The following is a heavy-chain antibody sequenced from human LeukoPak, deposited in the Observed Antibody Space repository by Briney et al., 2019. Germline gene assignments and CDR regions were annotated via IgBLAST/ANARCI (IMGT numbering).Heavy chain of an antibody. Sequence: PGGSLRLSCAASGFTFSSYAMSWVRQAPGKGLEWVSAISGSGGSTYYADSVKGRFTISRDNSKNTLYLQMNSLRAEDTAVYYCAKDLSVIVVVPAALDAFDIWGQGTMVTVSP. CDR2: ISGSGGST. V-gene: IGHV3-23*01. J-gene: IGHJ3*02. CDR3: AKDLSVIVVVPAALDAFDI. CDR1: GFTFSSYA. D-gene: IGHD2-2*01.